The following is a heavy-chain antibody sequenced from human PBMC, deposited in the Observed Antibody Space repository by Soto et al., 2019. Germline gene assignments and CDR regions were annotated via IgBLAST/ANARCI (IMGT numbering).Heavy chain of an antibody. CDR3: ARRDDYYDSSGFDY. D-gene: IGHD3-22*01. CDR1: GYTFTSYG. Sequence: QVQLVQSGAEVKKPGASVKVSCKASGYTFTSYGISWVRQAPGQGLEWMGWISAYNGNTNYSQKLQGSVPITTDTSTSTAYMALRSLRSDDTAVYYCARRDDYYDSSGFDYWGQGTLVTVSS. V-gene: IGHV1-18*01. CDR2: ISAYNGNT. J-gene: IGHJ4*02.